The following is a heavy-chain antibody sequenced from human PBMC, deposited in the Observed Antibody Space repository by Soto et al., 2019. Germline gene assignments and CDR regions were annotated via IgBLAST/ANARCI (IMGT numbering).Heavy chain of an antibody. J-gene: IGHJ6*03. CDR2: IYPGDSDT. V-gene: IGHV5-51*01. Sequence: GESLKISCKGSGYSFTSYWIGWVRQMPGKGLEWMGIIYPGDSDTRYSPSFQGQVTISADKSISTAYLQWSSLKASDTAMYYCARLSRFFGVVMSASNYREVWGKGTRVPVPS. D-gene: IGHD3-3*01. CDR3: ARLSRFFGVVMSASNYREV. CDR1: GYSFTSYW.